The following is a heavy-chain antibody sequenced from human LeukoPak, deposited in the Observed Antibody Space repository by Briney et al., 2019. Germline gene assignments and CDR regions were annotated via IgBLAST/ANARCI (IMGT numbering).Heavy chain of an antibody. D-gene: IGHD2-8*01. J-gene: IGHJ4*02. V-gene: IGHV3-48*01. CDR3: AREQWLDY. CDR2: IGTSGNII. CDR1: GFTFSGYI. Sequence: GGSLRLSCAASGFTFSGYIMNWVRQAPGKGLEWVAFIGTSGNIIYYADSVKGRFTVSRDNAKNSLYLQMNSLRAEDTAVYYCAREQWLDYWGQGTLVTVSS.